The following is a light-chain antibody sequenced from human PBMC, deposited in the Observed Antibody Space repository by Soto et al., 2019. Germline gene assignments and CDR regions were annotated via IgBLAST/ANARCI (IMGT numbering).Light chain of an antibody. V-gene: IGLV2-11*01. Sequence: QSALTQPRSVSGSPGQSVTISCTGTSSDVGGYNYVSWYQQHPGKAPKLMIYDVSKRPSGVPDRFSGSKSGNTASLTISGLQAEAEADYYCCSYAGSSYWVFGGGTKLTVL. CDR1: SSDVGGYNY. CDR3: CSYAGSSYWV. CDR2: DVS. J-gene: IGLJ3*02.